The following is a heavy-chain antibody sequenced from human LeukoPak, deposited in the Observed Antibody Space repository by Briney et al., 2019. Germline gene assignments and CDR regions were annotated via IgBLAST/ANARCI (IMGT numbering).Heavy chain of an antibody. CDR1: GLTFSTSG. V-gene: IGHV3-21*06. D-gene: IGHD1-14*01. Sequence: GGSLRLSCTASGLTFSTSGFNWVRQAPGKGLEWVASIGPTGSDRYHADSIKGRFTISRDNANNFLYLQMNSPRAEDTAVYYCATETNGRHYDYWGQGTLLTVSS. J-gene: IGHJ4*02. CDR3: ATETNGRHYDY. CDR2: IGPTGSDR.